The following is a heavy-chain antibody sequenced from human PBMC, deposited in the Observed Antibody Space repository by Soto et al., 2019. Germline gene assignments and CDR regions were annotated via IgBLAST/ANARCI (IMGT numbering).Heavy chain of an antibody. CDR3: ANGRSLVGADFDY. V-gene: IGHV3-23*01. D-gene: IGHD1-26*01. Sequence: PGGSLRLSCAASGFTFSSYAMSWVRQAPGKGLEWVTAISGSGGSTYYADSVKGRFTISRDKSKNTLYLQMNSLRAEDTAVYYCANGRSLVGADFDYWGQGTLVTVSS. J-gene: IGHJ4*02. CDR1: GFTFSSYA. CDR2: ISGSGGST.